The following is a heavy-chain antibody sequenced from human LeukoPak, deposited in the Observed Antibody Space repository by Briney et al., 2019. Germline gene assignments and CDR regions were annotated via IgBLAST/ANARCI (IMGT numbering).Heavy chain of an antibody. CDR1: GFTFSSYA. Sequence: GGSLRLPCAASGFTFSSYAMSWVRQAPGKGLEWVSAISGGGGSTYYADSVKGRFTISRDNSKNTLYLQMNSLRAEDTAVYYCAKRGVLRFLEWLLEYFDYWGQGTLVTVSS. J-gene: IGHJ4*02. CDR2: ISGGGGST. CDR3: AKRGVLRFLEWLLEYFDY. D-gene: IGHD3-3*01. V-gene: IGHV3-23*01.